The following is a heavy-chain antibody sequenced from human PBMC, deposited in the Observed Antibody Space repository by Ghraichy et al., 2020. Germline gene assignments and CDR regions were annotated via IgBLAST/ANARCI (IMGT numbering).Heavy chain of an antibody. D-gene: IGHD1-26*01. J-gene: IGHJ3*02. V-gene: IGHV1-69*06. Sequence: SVKVSCKASGGTFSSYAISWVRQAPGQGLEWMGGIIPIFGTANYAQKFQGRVTITADKSTSTAYMELSSLRSEDTAVYYCARDGGGGSYYGFFDAFDIWGQGTMVTVSS. CDR3: ARDGGGGSYYGFFDAFDI. CDR1: GGTFSSYA. CDR2: IIPIFGTA.